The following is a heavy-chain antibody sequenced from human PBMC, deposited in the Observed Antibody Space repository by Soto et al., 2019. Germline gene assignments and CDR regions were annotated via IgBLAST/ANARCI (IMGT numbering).Heavy chain of an antibody. D-gene: IGHD3-10*01. Sequence: SETLSLTCTVSGGSISSYYWSWIRQPPGKGLEWIGYIYYSGSTNYNPSLKSRVTISVDTSKNQFSLKLSSVTAADTAVYYCARGRDGYYYYGIDVWGQGTTVTVSS. CDR1: GGSISSYY. CDR3: ARGRDGYYYYGIDV. J-gene: IGHJ6*02. CDR2: IYYSGST. V-gene: IGHV4-59*01.